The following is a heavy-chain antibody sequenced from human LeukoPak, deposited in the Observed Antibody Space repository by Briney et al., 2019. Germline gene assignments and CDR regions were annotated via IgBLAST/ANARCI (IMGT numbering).Heavy chain of an antibody. J-gene: IGHJ4*02. V-gene: IGHV3-9*03. Sequence: GGSLRLSCAPSGFTFEDYAMHWVRRAPGEGVECVSGISWNSGSIGYADSVKGRFTISRDNAKNSLYLQMNCLRGEDMALYYCAKDMRPSPSGLVIDYWGQGTLVTVS. CDR3: AKDMRPSPSGLVIDY. D-gene: IGHD3-9*01. CDR1: GFTFEDYA. CDR2: ISWNSGSI.